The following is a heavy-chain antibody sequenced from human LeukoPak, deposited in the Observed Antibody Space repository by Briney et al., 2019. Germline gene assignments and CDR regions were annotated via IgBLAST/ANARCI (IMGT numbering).Heavy chain of an antibody. Sequence: SETLSLTCTVSGGSIGSYSWSWMRQSAGKGLEWIGHIQTSGSTYYKSSLNSRVTMSIDTSTNQFLLKVTSVTAADTAMYYCATTLGYGWFDPWGQGTLVTVSS. V-gene: IGHV4-4*07. CDR2: IQTSGST. J-gene: IGHJ5*02. CDR1: GGSIGSYS. D-gene: IGHD5-18*01. CDR3: ATTLGYGWFDP.